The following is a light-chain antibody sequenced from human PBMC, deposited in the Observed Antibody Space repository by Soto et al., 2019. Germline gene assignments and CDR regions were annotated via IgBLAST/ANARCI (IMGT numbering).Light chain of an antibody. CDR1: QSVSSN. CDR3: QQYNNLWT. V-gene: IGKV3-15*01. J-gene: IGKJ1*01. CDR2: GAS. Sequence: EIVMAQSPATLSVSPWERATLSCRASQSVSSNLAWYQQKPGQAPRLLIYGASTRATGIPARFSGSGSGTEFTLTISSLQSEDFAVYFCQQYNNLWTFGQGTKV.